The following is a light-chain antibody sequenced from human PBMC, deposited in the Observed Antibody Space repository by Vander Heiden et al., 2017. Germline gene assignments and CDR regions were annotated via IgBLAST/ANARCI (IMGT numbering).Light chain of an antibody. J-gene: IGLJ3*02. CDR3: QCSDSSLNVVV. CDR2: LNA. CDR1: NSSVVRGYD. V-gene: IGLV1-40*01. Sequence: QSVLPQPPPVPAAPGQRVTTTCTGSNSSVVRGYDESWYHQLQGTEPNNLMILNANRPSGVPDRFSGSKSGTNASLVITGVQAEDEADDYCQCSDSSLNVVVFGGGTKLTVL.